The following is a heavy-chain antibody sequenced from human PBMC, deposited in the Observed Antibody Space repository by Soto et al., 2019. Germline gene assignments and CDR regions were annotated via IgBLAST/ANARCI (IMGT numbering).Heavy chain of an antibody. J-gene: IGHJ4*02. CDR1: GFTVSSNY. D-gene: IGHD4-17*01. Sequence: EVQLVESGGGLVQPGGSLRLSCAASGFTVSSNYMTWVRQAPGKGLEWVSVIYNDGSTYYADSVKGRFTISRHNSNNTLYLQLNSLRAEDTAVYYCARGIYGDYDYWGQGTLVTVSS. CDR3: ARGIYGDYDY. CDR2: IYNDGST. V-gene: IGHV3-53*04.